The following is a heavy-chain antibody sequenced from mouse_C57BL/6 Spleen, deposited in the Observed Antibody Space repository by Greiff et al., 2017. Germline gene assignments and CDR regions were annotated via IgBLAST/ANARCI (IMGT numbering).Heavy chain of an antibody. CDR1: GYTFTRYW. CDR2: IDASDSYT. Sequence: VQLQQPGAELVMPGASLKLSCEASGYTFTRYWMHWVKQTPGQGLEWIGEIDASDSYTNYNQKFKGKSTLTVDKSSSTAYMQLSSLTSEDSAVYYCARHYGSSPYYFDYWGQGTTLTVSS. CDR3: ARHYGSSPYYFDY. V-gene: IGHV1-69*01. J-gene: IGHJ2*01. D-gene: IGHD1-1*01.